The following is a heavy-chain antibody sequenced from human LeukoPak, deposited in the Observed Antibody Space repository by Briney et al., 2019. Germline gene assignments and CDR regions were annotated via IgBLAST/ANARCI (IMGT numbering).Heavy chain of an antibody. CDR2: IWYDVSNK. V-gene: IGHV3-33*06. J-gene: IGHJ4*02. CDR3: AKYLSSVTTEYYFDY. D-gene: IGHD4-17*01. CDR1: GFTFSRYG. Sequence: PGGSLRLSCAASGFTFSRYGMHWVRQAPGKGLEWLAVIWYDVSNKYYADSVKGRFTISRDNFNNTLYLQMNSLRAEDTAVYYCAKYLSSVTTEYYFDYWGQGTLVTVSS.